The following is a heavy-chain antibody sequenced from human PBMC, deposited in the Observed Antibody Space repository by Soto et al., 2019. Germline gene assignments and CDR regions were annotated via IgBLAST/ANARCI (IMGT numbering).Heavy chain of an antibody. J-gene: IGHJ6*02. CDR1: GGTISSYY. CDR3: ARHYGSGSYHYYYYYGMDV. V-gene: IGHV4-59*01. CDR2: IYYSGST. D-gene: IGHD3-10*01. Sequence: KPSETLSLTCTVSGGTISSYYWSWIRQPPGKGLEWIGYIYYSGSTNYNPSLKSRVTISVDTSKNQFSLKLSSVTAADTAVYYCARHYGSGSYHYYYYYGMDVWGQGTTVTVSS.